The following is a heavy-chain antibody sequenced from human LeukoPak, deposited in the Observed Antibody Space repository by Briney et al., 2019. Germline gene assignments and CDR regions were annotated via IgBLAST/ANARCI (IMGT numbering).Heavy chain of an antibody. J-gene: IGHJ6*04. D-gene: IGHD3-10*02. V-gene: IGHV3-48*04. Sequence: PGGSLRLSCAASGFTFSSYSMNWVRQAPGKGLEWISYISGSSGRIFYADSVKGRFTISRDNAKNSLYLQMNSLRAEDTAVYYCAELGITMIGGVWGRGTTVTISS. CDR3: AELGITMIGGV. CDR2: ISGSSGRI. CDR1: GFTFSSYS.